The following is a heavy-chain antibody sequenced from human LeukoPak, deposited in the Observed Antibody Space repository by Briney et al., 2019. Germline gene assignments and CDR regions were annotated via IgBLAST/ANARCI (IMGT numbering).Heavy chain of an antibody. Sequence: ASVKVSCKASGYTFTGYYFHWVRQAPGQGLEWLGWINPNSGGTNYAQKFQGRVTMTWDTSITTAYMELRGLRSDDTAVYYCACSSGAGTTRNYYYYMDVWGKGATVTVSS. J-gene: IGHJ6*03. D-gene: IGHD1-7*01. CDR2: INPNSGGT. V-gene: IGHV1-2*02. CDR1: GYTFTGYY. CDR3: ACSSGAGTTRNYYYYMDV.